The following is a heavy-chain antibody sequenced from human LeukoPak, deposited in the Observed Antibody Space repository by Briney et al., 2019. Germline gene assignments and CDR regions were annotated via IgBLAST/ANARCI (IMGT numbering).Heavy chain of an antibody. CDR2: ISAYNGNT. CDR1: GYTFSSNA. V-gene: IGHV1-18*01. CDR3: ASEHYGVGL. D-gene: IGHD4-17*01. Sequence: ASVKVSCKASGYTFSSNAINWVRQAPGQGLEWMGWISAYNGNTNYAQKLQGRVTMTTDTSTSTAYMELRSLRSDDTAVYYCASEHYGVGLWGQGTLVTVSS. J-gene: IGHJ4*02.